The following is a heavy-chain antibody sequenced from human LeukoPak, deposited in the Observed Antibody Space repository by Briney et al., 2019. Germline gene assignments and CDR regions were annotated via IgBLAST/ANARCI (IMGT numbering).Heavy chain of an antibody. CDR1: GYRFTSYW. CDR2: IYPGDFGT. V-gene: IGHV5-51*01. J-gene: IGHJ4*02. CDR3: ARLGMYYYDSRWEYFDY. Sequence: GGSLKISWKGSGYRFTSYWSGWVGKMPGKGREWMGVIYPGDFGTICSRSFQGQVPILADKSVSTAYMQWSRLKASDTAMYYCARLGMYYYDSRWEYFDYWGQGTLVTVSS. D-gene: IGHD3-22*01.